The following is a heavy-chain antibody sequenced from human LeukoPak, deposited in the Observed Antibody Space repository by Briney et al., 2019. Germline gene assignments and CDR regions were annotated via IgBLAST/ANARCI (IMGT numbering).Heavy chain of an antibody. V-gene: IGHV3-30-3*01. CDR3: ARDSVVVSSSSIGYGMDV. J-gene: IGHJ6*02. D-gene: IGHD6-6*01. CDR2: ISYDGSNK. CDR1: GFTFSSYA. Sequence: GRSLRLSCAASGFTFSSYAMHWVRQAPGKGLEWVAVISYDGSNKYYADSVKGRFTNSRDNSKNTLYLQMNSLRAEDTAVYYCARDSVVVSSSSIGYGMDVWGQGTTVTVSS.